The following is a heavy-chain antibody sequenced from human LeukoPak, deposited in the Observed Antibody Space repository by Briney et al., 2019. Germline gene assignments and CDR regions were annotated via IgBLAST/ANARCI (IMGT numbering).Heavy chain of an antibody. V-gene: IGHV3-21*01. Sequence: KSGGSLRLSCAASGFPFSSYSMNWLRQAPRKGLEWVSSIISSSSYIYYAGSVKGRFTISRDNAKNSLYLQMNNLRAEDTAVYYCASETYYDIGLPTFDYWGQGTLVTVSS. CDR2: IISSSSYI. CDR1: GFPFSSYS. D-gene: IGHD3-9*01. CDR3: ASETYYDIGLPTFDY. J-gene: IGHJ4*02.